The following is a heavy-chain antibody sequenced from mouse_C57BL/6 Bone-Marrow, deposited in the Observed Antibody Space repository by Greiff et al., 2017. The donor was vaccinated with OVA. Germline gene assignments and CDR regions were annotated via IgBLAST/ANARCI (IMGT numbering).Heavy chain of an antibody. CDR1: GFTFSSYG. CDR3: ARQLRN. J-gene: IGHJ3*01. CDR2: ISSGGSYT. Sequence: EVQLVESGGELVKPGGSLKLSCAASGFTFSSYGMSWVRQTPDKRLEWVATISSGGSYTYYPDSVKGRFTISRDNAKNTLYLQMSSLKSEDTAMYYCARQLRNWGQGTLVTGSA. V-gene: IGHV5-6*01.